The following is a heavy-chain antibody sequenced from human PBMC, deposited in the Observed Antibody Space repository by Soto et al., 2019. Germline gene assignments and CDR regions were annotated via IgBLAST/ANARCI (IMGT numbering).Heavy chain of an antibody. D-gene: IGHD3-10*01. V-gene: IGHV3-53*01. CDR3: GTPPGGGGY. J-gene: IGHJ4*02. CDR1: GFTVSNNY. CDR2: IYSGGYT. Sequence: EVQLVESGGGLIQPGGSLRLSRAVSGFTVSNNYMSWVRQAPGKGLEGVSVIYSGGYTAYGDSVKGRFTISRDNSKNTPCLQKKSRRAADPAGFYCGTPPGGGGYWGQGTLVTVSS.